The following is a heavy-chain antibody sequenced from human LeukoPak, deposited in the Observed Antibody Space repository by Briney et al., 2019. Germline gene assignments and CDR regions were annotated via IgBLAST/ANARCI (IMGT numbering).Heavy chain of an antibody. Sequence: ASVTVSCKASGYTFTSYGISWVRQAPGQGLEWMGWISAYNGNTNYAQKLQGRVTMTTDTSTSTAYMELRSLRSDDTAVYYCARDGAFLAARPLSDYWGQGTLVTVSS. CDR3: ARDGAFLAARPLSDY. J-gene: IGHJ4*02. CDR2: ISAYNGNT. D-gene: IGHD6-6*01. CDR1: GYTFTSYG. V-gene: IGHV1-18*01.